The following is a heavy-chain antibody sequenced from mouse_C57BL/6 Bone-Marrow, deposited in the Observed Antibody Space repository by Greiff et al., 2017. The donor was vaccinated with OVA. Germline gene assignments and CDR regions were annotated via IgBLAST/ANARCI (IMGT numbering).Heavy chain of an antibody. J-gene: IGHJ2*01. D-gene: IGHD1-1*01. V-gene: IGHV1-55*01. Sequence: QVPLQQPGAELVKPGASVQMSCKASGYTFTSYWITWVKQRPGQGLAWIGDIYPGSGSTQYNEKFKIKATLTVDTSSSTAYMQLSSLTSEDSAVYYCARVYYGSPYFDYWGQGTTLTVSS. CDR1: GYTFTSYW. CDR2: IYPGSGST. CDR3: ARVYYGSPYFDY.